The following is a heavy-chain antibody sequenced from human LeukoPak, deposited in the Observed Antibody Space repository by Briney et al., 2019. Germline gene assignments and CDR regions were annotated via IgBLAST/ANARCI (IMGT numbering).Heavy chain of an antibody. V-gene: IGHV1-8*01. CDR2: MNPNSGNT. D-gene: IGHD2-2*01. CDR1: GYTFTSYD. Sequence: GASVKASCKASGYTFTSYDINWVRQATGQGLEWMGWMNPNSGNTGYAQKFQGRVTMTRNTSISTAYMELSSLRSEDTAVYYCARSFPYCSSTSCHFDYWGQGTLVTVSS. CDR3: ARSFPYCSSTSCHFDY. J-gene: IGHJ4*02.